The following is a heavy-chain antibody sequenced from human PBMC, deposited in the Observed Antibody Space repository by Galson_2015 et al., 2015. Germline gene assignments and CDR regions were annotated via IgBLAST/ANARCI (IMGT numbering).Heavy chain of an antibody. CDR1: GDSVSSNSAA. Sequence: CAISGDSVSSNSAAWNWIRQSPSRGLEWLGRTYYRSKWYNDYAVSVKSRITINPDTSKNQFSLQLNSVTPEDTAVYYYARDAVEMATFGFDYWGQGTLVTVSS. J-gene: IGHJ4*02. CDR3: ARDAVEMATFGFDY. D-gene: IGHD5-24*01. CDR2: TYYRSKWYN. V-gene: IGHV6-1*01.